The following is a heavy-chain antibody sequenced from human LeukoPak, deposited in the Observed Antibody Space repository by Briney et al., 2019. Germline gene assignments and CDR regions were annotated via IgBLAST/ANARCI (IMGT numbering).Heavy chain of an antibody. CDR3: ARGLGGWYAGCDY. CDR1: GFTFSDCS. V-gene: IGHV3-48*01. CDR2: ISSTTSSI. J-gene: IGHJ4*02. Sequence: GGSLRLSCTASGFTFSDCSMNWVRQPPGKGLEWVSYISSTTSSIYYADSVKGRFTISRDNANNSLYLHMNSLRAEDTAVYYCARGLGGWYAGCDYWGQGTLVTVSS. D-gene: IGHD6-19*01.